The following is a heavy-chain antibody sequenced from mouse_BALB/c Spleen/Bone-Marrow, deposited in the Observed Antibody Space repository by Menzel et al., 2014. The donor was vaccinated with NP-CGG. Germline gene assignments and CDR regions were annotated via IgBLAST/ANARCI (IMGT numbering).Heavy chain of an antibody. J-gene: IGHJ2*01. Sequence: EVMLVESGGGLVQPGGSLRLSCATSGFTFTDYYMNWVRQPPGKALEWLGFIRNKANGYTTEYSASVKGRFTISRDNSQSILYHQMNTLRADDSATYYCARDSRSTVSHFDYWGQGTTLTVSS. D-gene: IGHD1-1*01. V-gene: IGHV7-3*02. CDR2: IRNKANGYTT. CDR1: GFTFTDYY. CDR3: ARDSRSTVSHFDY.